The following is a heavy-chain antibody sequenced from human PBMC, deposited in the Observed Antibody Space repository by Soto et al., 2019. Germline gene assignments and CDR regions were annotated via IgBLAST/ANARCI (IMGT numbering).Heavy chain of an antibody. CDR2: INGNADNS. J-gene: IGHJ4*02. D-gene: IGHD6-19*01. V-gene: IGHV3-74*01. CDR3: VRDFRGAVAGSEFDH. CDR1: GFSFVSYL. Sequence: PGGSLRLSCAASGFSFVSYLMHGVRQVPGEGLAWVSRINGNADNSYYADSVKGRFTISRDNAMNRLYLQMDSLRADDTGVYYCVRDFRGAVAGSEFDHWGQGTLVTVSS.